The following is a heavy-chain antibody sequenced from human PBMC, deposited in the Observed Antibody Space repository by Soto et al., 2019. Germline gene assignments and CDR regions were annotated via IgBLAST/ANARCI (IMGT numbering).Heavy chain of an antibody. J-gene: IGHJ4*01. CDR3: ARTLAVVSACVY. V-gene: IGHV4-39*01. Sequence: QLQLQASGPGLVKPSDTLSLTCTVSGGSISSSSYYLGWIRQPPGKGLEWLGTIYYSGRTYYNPSIMSRGTMSVDAVNNRFSRTKCSVTASETAVYHCARTLAVVSACVYWGHGTLVIVSS. D-gene: IGHD2-15*01. CDR2: IYYSGRT. CDR1: GGSISSSSYY.